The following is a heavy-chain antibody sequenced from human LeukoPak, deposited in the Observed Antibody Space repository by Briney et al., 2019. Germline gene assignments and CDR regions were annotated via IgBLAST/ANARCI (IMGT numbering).Heavy chain of an antibody. CDR3: AGLGGRYSTDWFYFFDY. J-gene: IGHJ4*02. CDR2: MYLGGTT. Sequence: SGTLSLTCIVSGGSISSLNLWSWLRQPPGKGLEWIGEMYLGGTTNFNPSLKSRVTILIDKSKNQLSLQLTSVTAADTAVYYCAGLGGRYSTDWFYFFDYWGQGALVTVSS. V-gene: IGHV4-4*02. CDR1: GGSISSLNL. D-gene: IGHD6-19*01.